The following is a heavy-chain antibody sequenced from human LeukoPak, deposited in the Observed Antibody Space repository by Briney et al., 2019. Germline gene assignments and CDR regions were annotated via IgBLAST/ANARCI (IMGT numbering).Heavy chain of an antibody. CDR1: GGSISSGDYY. Sequence: SETLSLTCTVSGGSISSGDYYWSWIRQPPGKGLEWIGYIYYGGGTYYNPSLKSRLSISVDTTKNQFSLKLSSVTAADTAVYYCARDGPTVSPNYYYYVMDVWGQGTTVTVSS. D-gene: IGHD4-17*01. CDR3: ARDGPTVSPNYYYYVMDV. CDR2: IYYGGGT. V-gene: IGHV4-30-4*02. J-gene: IGHJ6*02.